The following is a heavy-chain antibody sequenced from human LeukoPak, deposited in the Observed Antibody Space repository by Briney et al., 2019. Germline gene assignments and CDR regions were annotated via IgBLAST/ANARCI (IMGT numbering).Heavy chain of an antibody. V-gene: IGHV4-31*03. J-gene: IGHJ3*02. CDR1: GGSISSGGYY. CDR3: ARVTGYGSSRAFDI. Sequence: SQTLSLTCTVSGGSISSGGYYWSWIRQHPGKGLEWIGYIYYSGSTYYNPSLKSRVTISVGTSKNQFSLKLSSVTAADTAVYYCARVTGYGSSRAFDIWGQGTMVTVSS. D-gene: IGHD2-2*01. CDR2: IYYSGST.